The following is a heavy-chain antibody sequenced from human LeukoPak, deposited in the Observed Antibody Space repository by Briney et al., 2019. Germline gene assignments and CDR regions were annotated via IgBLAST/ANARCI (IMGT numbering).Heavy chain of an antibody. J-gene: IGHJ4*02. D-gene: IGHD6-13*01. CDR3: ARALIGSSSWYFDY. CDR2: VNGDGSST. CDR1: GFTFSTYW. V-gene: IGHV3-74*01. Sequence: GGSLRLSCAASGFTFSTYWMHWVRQAPGKGLVWVSRVNGDGSSTNYADSVKGRFTISRDNAKNTLYLQMNSLRAEDTAVYYCARALIGSSSWYFDYWGQGTLVTVSS.